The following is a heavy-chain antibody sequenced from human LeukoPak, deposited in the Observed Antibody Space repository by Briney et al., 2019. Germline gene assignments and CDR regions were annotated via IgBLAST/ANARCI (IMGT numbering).Heavy chain of an antibody. J-gene: IGHJ4*02. D-gene: IGHD3-16*01. Sequence: SETLSLTCTVSGGSISSSGYYWGWIRQPPGKGLEWIGSLYYSGNPYYNPSLKSRVTLSLDTSKNQFSLKLSSVTAADTAVYYCARDSDAYYSDYWGQGTLVTVSS. CDR3: ARDSDAYYSDY. CDR2: LYYSGNP. CDR1: GGSISSSGYY. V-gene: IGHV4-39*07.